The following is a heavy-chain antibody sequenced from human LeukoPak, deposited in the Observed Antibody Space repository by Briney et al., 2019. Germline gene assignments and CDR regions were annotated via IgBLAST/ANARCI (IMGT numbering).Heavy chain of an antibody. V-gene: IGHV1-69*06. D-gene: IGHD3-9*01. J-gene: IGHJ4*02. CDR2: IIPIFGTA. CDR3: ATRYYDILTGYYEEYYFDY. CDR1: GGTFSSYA. Sequence: ASVKVSCKASGGTFSSYAISWVRQAPGQGLEWMGGIIPIFGTANYAQKFQGRVTITADKSTSTAYMELSSLRSEDTAVYYCATRYYDILTGYYEEYYFDYWGLGTLVTVSS.